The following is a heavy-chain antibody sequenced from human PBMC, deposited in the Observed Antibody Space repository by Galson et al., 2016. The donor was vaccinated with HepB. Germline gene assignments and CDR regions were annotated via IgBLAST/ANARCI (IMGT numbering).Heavy chain of an antibody. CDR1: GCTFTNYA. J-gene: IGHJ3*02. CDR3: ARVRIRYFDWLSQFDSNVFDI. V-gene: IGHV7-4-1*02. CDR2: INTNTENP. D-gene: IGHD3-9*01. Sequence: SGCTFTNYAMNWVRQAPGQGLEWLGWINTNTENPTYAQGFTGRFVFSLDTSVSTAYLQISSLGADDTAIYYCARVRIRYFDWLSQFDSNVFDIWGQGTMVTVSS.